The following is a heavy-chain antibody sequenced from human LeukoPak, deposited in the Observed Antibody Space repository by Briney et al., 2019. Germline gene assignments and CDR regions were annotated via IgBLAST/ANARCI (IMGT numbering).Heavy chain of an antibody. Sequence: ASVKVSCKASGYTFTDYYMHWVRQAPGQGLEWMGWINPNSGGTNYAQKFQGRVTMTRDRSISTAYMELSRLRSDDTAVYYCAREDTVTLYFDYWGQGTLVTVSS. CDR3: AREDTVTLYFDY. J-gene: IGHJ4*02. CDR2: INPNSGGT. V-gene: IGHV1-2*02. CDR1: GYTFTDYY. D-gene: IGHD4-17*01.